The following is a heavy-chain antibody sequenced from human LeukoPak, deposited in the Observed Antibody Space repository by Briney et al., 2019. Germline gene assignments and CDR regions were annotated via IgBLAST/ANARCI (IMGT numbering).Heavy chain of an antibody. Sequence: GGSLRLSCAASGFTFSSYAMSWVRQAPGKGLEWVSAISGSGGSTYYADSVKGRFTISRDNSKNTRYLQMNSLRAEDTAVYYCAKGLTFYCSGVAAENDAFDIWGQGTMVTVSS. CDR1: GFTFSSYA. CDR3: AKGLTFYCSGVAAENDAFDI. CDR2: ISGSGGST. J-gene: IGHJ3*02. D-gene: IGHD2-15*01. V-gene: IGHV3-23*01.